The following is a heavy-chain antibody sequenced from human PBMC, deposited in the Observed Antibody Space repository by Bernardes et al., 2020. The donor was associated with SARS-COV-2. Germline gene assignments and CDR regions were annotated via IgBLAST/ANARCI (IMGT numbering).Heavy chain of an antibody. CDR3: ARGNWVEYYDLTGDLLY. D-gene: IGHD3-3*01. V-gene: IGHV1-2*02. Sequence: ASVKVSCKASGYTFTGYYMHWVRQAPGQGLEWMGWINPNSGGTNYAQKFQGRVTMTRDTSINTAYMELSSLRSDDTAIYYCARGNWVEYYDLTGDLLYWGPGTTVTVS. J-gene: IGHJ6*02. CDR2: INPNSGGT. CDR1: GYTFTGYY.